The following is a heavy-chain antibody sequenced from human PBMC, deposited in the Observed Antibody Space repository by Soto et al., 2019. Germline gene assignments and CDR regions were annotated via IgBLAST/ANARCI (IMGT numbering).Heavy chain of an antibody. CDR3: ARVPFVGYFDWLDP. CDR1: GASISSYY. D-gene: IGHD3-9*01. V-gene: IGHV4-59*01. Sequence: PSETLSLTCSVSGASISSYYWTWIRQPPGGGLEWIGYMHHTQGTNDNPSLRGRVHMSIDTSMNQFSLRLTSVTAADTAVCYCARVPFVGYFDWLDPWGQGTLVTVSS. CDR2: MHHTQGT. J-gene: IGHJ5*01.